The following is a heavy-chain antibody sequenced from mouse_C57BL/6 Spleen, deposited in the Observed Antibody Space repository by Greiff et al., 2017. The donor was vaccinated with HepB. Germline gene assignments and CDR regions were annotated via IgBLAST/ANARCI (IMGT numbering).Heavy chain of an antibody. D-gene: IGHD2-5*01. J-gene: IGHJ2*01. CDR3: ARKGSNYVENFDY. CDR1: GYAFSSYW. V-gene: IGHV1-80*01. CDR2: IYPGDGDT. Sequence: LEESGAELVKPGASVKISCKASGYAFSSYWMNWVKQRPGKGLEWIGQIYPGDGDTNYNGKFKGKATLTADKSSSTAYMQLSSLTSEDSAVYFCARKGSNYVENFDYWGQGTTLTVSS.